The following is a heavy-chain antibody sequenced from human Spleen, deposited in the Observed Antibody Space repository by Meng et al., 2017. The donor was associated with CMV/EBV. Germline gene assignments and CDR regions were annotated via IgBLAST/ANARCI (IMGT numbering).Heavy chain of an antibody. V-gene: IGHV2-5*01. CDR3: AHLKPYGDSFGY. Sequence: SGPTLVKPTQTLTLTCTFSGFSLRNSGVGVGWIRQPPGKALEWLALIYWNDDKRYSPSLKSRLTITKDTSKNQVVLTMTNMDPVDTATYYCAHLKPYGDSFGYWGQGTLVTVSS. J-gene: IGHJ4*02. D-gene: IGHD4-17*01. CDR1: GFSLRNSGVG. CDR2: IYWNDDK.